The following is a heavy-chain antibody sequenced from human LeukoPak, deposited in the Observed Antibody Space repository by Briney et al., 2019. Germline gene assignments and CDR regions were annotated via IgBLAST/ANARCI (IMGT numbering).Heavy chain of an antibody. Sequence: GGSLRLSCAAPAFTFSNYAMSWVRQAPGKGLEWVSTISNSDSSTYYADSVKGRFTISRDNSENTLYLQMNSLRAEDTAVYYCAKATGYLLWGQGTLVIVSP. D-gene: IGHD1-14*01. V-gene: IGHV3-23*01. CDR1: AFTFSNYA. CDR3: AKATGYLL. J-gene: IGHJ4*02. CDR2: ISNSDSST.